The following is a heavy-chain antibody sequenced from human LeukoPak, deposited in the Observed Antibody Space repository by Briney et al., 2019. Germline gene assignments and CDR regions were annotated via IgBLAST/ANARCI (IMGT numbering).Heavy chain of an antibody. J-gene: IGHJ4*02. CDR1: GYTFTSYY. CDR3: ARDSSVRGAIDY. D-gene: IGHD3-10*01. V-gene: IGHV1-46*01. CDR2: INPSGGST. Sequence: ASVKVSCKASGYTFTSYYMHWVRQAPGQGLEWMGIINPSGGSTSYAQKFQGRVTMTRDTSTSAVYMELSSLRSEDTAVYYCARDSSVRGAIDYWGQGTLVTVSS.